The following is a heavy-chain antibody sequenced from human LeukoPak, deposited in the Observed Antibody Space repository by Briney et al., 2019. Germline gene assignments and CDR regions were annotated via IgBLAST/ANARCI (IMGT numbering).Heavy chain of an antibody. D-gene: IGHD3-16*01. CDR1: GYTFTGYY. Sequence: GASVKVSCKASGYTFTGYYMHWVRQAPGQGLEWMGWINPKSGGTNYAQKFQGRVTMTRDTSISTAYMELRRLRSDDTAVYYCGRDYLPSRYHSPGGNVGYFDYWGQGTLVTVSS. J-gene: IGHJ4*02. V-gene: IGHV1-2*02. CDR2: INPKSGGT. CDR3: GRDYLPSRYHSPGGNVGYFDY.